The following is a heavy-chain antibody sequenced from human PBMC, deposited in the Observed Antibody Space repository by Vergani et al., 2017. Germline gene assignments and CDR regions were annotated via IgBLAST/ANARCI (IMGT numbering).Heavy chain of an antibody. CDR3: ARLGYCSSTSWPGDAFDI. D-gene: IGHD2-2*01. V-gene: IGHV4-59*01. Sequence: QVQLHESGPGLVKPSETLSLPCTVSGGSISSYYWSWIRQPPGKGLGGFGYIYYSGSTNYNPSLKSRVTISVDTSKNQFSLKLSSVTAADTAVYYCARLGYCSSTSWPGDAFDIGGQGTMVTVSS. CDR2: IYYSGST. J-gene: IGHJ3*02. CDR1: GGSISSYY.